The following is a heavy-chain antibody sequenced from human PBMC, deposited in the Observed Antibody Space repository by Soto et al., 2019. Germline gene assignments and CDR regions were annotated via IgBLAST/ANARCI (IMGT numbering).Heavy chain of an antibody. D-gene: IGHD6-13*01. J-gene: IGHJ5*02. CDR3: VRRHVSATGIDWFDP. CDR2: INAANGDT. CDR1: GYTFSSYG. Sequence: GASVKVSCKASGYTFSSYGIHWVRQAPGQRLEWMGWINAANGDTKYSPKFQGRVTITRDTSASTAYMELSSLRSEDTAVYYCVRRHVSATGIDWFDPWGQGTLVNVSS. V-gene: IGHV1-3*01.